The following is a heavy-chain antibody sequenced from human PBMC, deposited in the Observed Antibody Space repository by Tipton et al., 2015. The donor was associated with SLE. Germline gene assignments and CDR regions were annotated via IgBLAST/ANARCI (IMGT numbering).Heavy chain of an antibody. V-gene: IGHV4-61*08. CDR1: GASLSSGGHY. D-gene: IGHD6-6*01. CDR2: IYYSGST. J-gene: IGHJ6*03. Sequence: TLSLTCTVSGASLSSGGHYWSWIRQPPGKGLEWIGYIYYSGSTNYNPSLKSRVTISVDTSKNQFSLKLSSVTAADTAVYYCAAGIAARRGYYYYYYYMDVWGKGTTVTVSS. CDR3: AAGIAARRGYYYYYYYMDV.